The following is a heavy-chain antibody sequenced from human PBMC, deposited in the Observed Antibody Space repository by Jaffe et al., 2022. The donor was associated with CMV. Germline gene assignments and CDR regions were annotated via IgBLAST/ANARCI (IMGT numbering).Heavy chain of an antibody. V-gene: IGHV1-2*04. CDR1: GYTFTGYY. D-gene: IGHD6-13*01. CDR2: INPNSGGT. J-gene: IGHJ5*02. Sequence: QVQLVQSGAEVKKPGASVKVSCKASGYTFTGYYMHWVRQAPGQGLEWMGWINPNSGGTNYAQKFQGWVTMTRDTSISTAYMELSRLRSDDTAVYYCARAYSSSWYRTNDWFDPWGQGTLVTVSS. CDR3: ARAYSSSWYRTNDWFDP.